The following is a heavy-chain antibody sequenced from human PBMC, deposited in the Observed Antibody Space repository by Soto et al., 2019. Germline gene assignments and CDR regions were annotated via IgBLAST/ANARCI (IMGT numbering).Heavy chain of an antibody. CDR1: GFTFSDYY. D-gene: IGHD5-18*01. Sequence: LRLSCAASGFTFSDYYMTWIRQPPGKGLEWVSYISSGGGSIYYADSVKGRFTISRDNARDSLYLQMDSLRADDTALYYCATPGPRGNTYGPPWLWGQGTLVTVSS. CDR3: ATPGPRGNTYGPPWL. CDR2: ISSGGGSI. V-gene: IGHV3-11*01. J-gene: IGHJ4*02.